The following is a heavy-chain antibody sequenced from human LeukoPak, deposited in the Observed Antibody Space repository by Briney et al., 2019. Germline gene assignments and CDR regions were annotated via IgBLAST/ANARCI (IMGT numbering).Heavy chain of an antibody. J-gene: IGHJ4*02. D-gene: IGHD3-10*01. CDR2: ITTIGGST. CDR1: GFTVSSYS. Sequence: PGGSLRLSCSASGFTVSSYSMPWVRQAPGKGLEYVSGITTIGGSTYYAAAVKGRFTITKDNSKSTLYLQMSSLRVEDTAVYYCMKHLRGDPFDNWGQGTLVTVSS. V-gene: IGHV3-64D*06. CDR3: MKHLRGDPFDN.